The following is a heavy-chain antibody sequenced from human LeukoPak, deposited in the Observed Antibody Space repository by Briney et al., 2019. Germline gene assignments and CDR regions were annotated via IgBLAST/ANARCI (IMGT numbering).Heavy chain of an antibody. CDR3: TREQDREAAATVIGDS. D-gene: IGHD2-15*01. CDR2: ISTGTYTA. Sequence: GGSLRLSCVASGFTFSRFEMNWVRQAPGKGLEWISHISTGTYTAYADSVKGRFTISRDNAKNSLYLQMNSLRAEDTAVYYCTREQDREAAATVIGDSWGQGTLVTVSS. J-gene: IGHJ4*02. CDR1: GFTFSRFE. V-gene: IGHV3-48*03.